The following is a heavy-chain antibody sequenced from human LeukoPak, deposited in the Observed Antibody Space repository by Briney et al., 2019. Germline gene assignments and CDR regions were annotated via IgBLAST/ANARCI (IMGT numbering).Heavy chain of an antibody. J-gene: IGHJ6*02. Sequence: SETLSLTCTVSGGSISSGGYYWSWIRQHPGKGLEWIGYIYYSGSTYYNPSLKSRVTISVDTSKNQFSLKLSSVTAADTAVYYCARDYDILTGSYGMDVWGQGTTVTVSS. V-gene: IGHV4-31*03. CDR2: IYYSGST. CDR3: ARDYDILTGSYGMDV. CDR1: GGSISSGGYY. D-gene: IGHD3-9*01.